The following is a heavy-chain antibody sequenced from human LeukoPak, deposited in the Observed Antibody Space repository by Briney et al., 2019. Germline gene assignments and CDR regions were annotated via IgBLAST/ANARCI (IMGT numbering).Heavy chain of an antibody. D-gene: IGHD2-2*01. CDR3: ARSSRSCRSETCYPLDY. J-gene: IGHJ4*02. CDR2: INHSGST. V-gene: IGHV4-34*01. CDR1: GGSFSGYY. Sequence: PSETLSLTCAVYGGSFSGYYWSWIRQPPGKGLEWIGEINHSGSTNYNPSLKSRVTISVDTSKNQFSLKLNSVTAADTGVFYCARSSRSCRSETCYPLDYWGQGTLVTVSS.